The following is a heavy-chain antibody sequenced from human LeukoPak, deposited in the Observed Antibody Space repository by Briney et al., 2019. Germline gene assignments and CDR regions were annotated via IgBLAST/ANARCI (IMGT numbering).Heavy chain of an antibody. CDR1: GGSISSYY. Sequence: SETLSLTCTVSGGSISSYYWSWIRQPPGKGLEWIGYIYYSGSTNYNPSLKSRVTISVDTSKNQFSLQLNSVTPDDTAVYYCARDPPYGDFHFDYWGQGTLVTVSS. CDR3: ARDPPYGDFHFDY. CDR2: IYYSGST. D-gene: IGHD4-17*01. J-gene: IGHJ4*02. V-gene: IGHV4-59*12.